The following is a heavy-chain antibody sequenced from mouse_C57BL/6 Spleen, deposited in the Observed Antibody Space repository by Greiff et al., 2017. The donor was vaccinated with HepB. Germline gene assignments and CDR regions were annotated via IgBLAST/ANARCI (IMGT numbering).Heavy chain of an antibody. CDR1: GFSLTSYA. V-gene: IGHV2-9-1*01. Sequence: VKLMESGPGLVAPSQSLSITCTVSGFSLTSYAISWVRQPPGKGLEWLVVIWTGGGTNYNSALKSRLSISKDNSKSQVFLKMNSLQTDDTARYYCARILSITTVVANVMDYWGQGTSVTVSS. CDR2: IWTGGGT. D-gene: IGHD1-1*01. J-gene: IGHJ4*01. CDR3: ARILSITTVVANVMDY.